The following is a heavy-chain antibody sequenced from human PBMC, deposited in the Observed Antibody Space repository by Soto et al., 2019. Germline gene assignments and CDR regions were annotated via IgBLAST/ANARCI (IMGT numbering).Heavy chain of an antibody. J-gene: IGHJ6*04. CDR2: INAGNGNT. CDR3: ARDPNLYYDFWSDPMDV. Sequence: ASVKVSCKASGYTFTSYAMHWVRQAPGQRLEWMGWINAGNGNTKYSQKFQGRVTITRDTSASTAYMELSSLRSEDTAVYYCARDPNLYYDFWSDPMDVWGKGTTVTVSS. V-gene: IGHV1-3*01. D-gene: IGHD3-3*01. CDR1: GYTFTSYA.